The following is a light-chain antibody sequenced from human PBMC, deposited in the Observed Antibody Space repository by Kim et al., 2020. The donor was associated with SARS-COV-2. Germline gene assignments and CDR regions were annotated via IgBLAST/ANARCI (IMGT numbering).Light chain of an antibody. Sequence: YELTQPLSASVALGQTARITCGGNNIGSKNVHWYQQKPGQAPVLVFYRDSNRPSGIRGQFSGSNTGNTATLTISRDQAGDEADYYCQVWDSSTSYFVFGGGTQRTVL. CDR1: NIGSKN. J-gene: IGLJ2*01. CDR2: RDS. CDR3: QVWDSSTSYFV. V-gene: IGLV3-9*01.